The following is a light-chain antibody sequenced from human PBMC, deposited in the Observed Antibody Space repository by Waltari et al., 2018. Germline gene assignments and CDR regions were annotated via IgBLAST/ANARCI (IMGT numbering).Light chain of an antibody. CDR1: KRVSSY. CDR3: QQRSNWPPYT. V-gene: IGKV3-11*01. Sequence: EIVLTQSPATLSLSPGERATLSCRASKRVSSYLAWYQQKPGQAPRLLIYDASNRATGIPARFSGSGSGTDFTLTISSLEPEDFAVYYCQQRSNWPPYTFGQGTKLEIK. J-gene: IGKJ2*01. CDR2: DAS.